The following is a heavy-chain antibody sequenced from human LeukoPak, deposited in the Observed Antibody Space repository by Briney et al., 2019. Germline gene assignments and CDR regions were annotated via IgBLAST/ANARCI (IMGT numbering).Heavy chain of an antibody. J-gene: IGHJ6*03. CDR3: ARGVGRYYYYYMDV. CDR1: GFAFSSYW. Sequence: GGSLRLSCAASGFAFSSYWMSWVRQAPGKGLEWVANIKQDGSEKYYVDSVKGRFTISRDNAKNSLYLQMNSLRAEDTAVYYCARGVGRYYYYYMDVWGKGTTVTVSS. CDR2: IKQDGSEK. V-gene: IGHV3-7*01.